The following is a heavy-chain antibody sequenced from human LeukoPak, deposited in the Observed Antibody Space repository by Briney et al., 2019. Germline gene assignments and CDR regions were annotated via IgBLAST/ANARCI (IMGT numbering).Heavy chain of an antibody. J-gene: IGHJ4*02. CDR3: ARDDIGYSYDV. CDR1: GGSFSGYY. Sequence: SETLSLTCAVYGGSFSGYYWSWIRQPPGKGLEWIGEINHSGSTNYNPSLKSRVTMSVDTSKNQFSLKLSSVTAADTAVYYCARDDIGYSYDVWGQGTLVTVSS. CDR2: INHSGST. V-gene: IGHV4-34*01. D-gene: IGHD5-18*01.